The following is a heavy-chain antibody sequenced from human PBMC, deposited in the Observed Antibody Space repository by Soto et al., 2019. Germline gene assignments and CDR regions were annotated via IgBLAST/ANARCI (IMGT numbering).Heavy chain of an antibody. Sequence: QVQLVQSGAEVKKPGASVRVSCKASGYSFSAYYIHWMRQAPGQGLEWMGWINPNSGGTKFAQKFQGWVTMTRNTSISTAYIELSRLKSDDTAVYFCARESGGTTATLDYYCFYMDVWGKGTTVTVSS. CDR2: INPNSGGT. J-gene: IGHJ6*03. CDR1: GYSFSAYY. D-gene: IGHD4-17*01. CDR3: ARESGGTTATLDYYCFYMDV. V-gene: IGHV1-2*04.